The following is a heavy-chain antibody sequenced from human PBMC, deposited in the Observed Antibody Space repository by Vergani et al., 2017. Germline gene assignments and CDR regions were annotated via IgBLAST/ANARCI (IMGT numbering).Heavy chain of an antibody. CDR3: ARHSXVEWLVKLGGIDP. V-gene: IGHV4-39*01. D-gene: IGHD6-19*01. Sequence: QLQLQESGPGLVKPSATLALTCSVSGASIRSSHYYWGWIRQPPGKGLEWISSIYYSGSTYYNPSLKSRVTISVDTCKDQFSLKLSSVTAADTAVYFCARHSXVEWLVKLGGIDPWGQGILVTVSS. CDR1: GASIRSSHYY. CDR2: IYYSGST. J-gene: IGHJ5*02.